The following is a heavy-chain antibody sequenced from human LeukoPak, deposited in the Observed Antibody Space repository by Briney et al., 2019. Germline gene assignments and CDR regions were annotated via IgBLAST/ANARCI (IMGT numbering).Heavy chain of an antibody. CDR2: ISASVGNT. V-gene: IGHV3-23*01. Sequence: PGGSLRLSCAASGFTFTIYAMSWVRQAPGKGLEWVSAISASVGNTYYADSVKGRFTISRDNSKNTLYLQMSTLRAEDTAVYYCAKAHVAQSYCSGGSCYLVHYWGQGTLVTVSS. CDR1: GFTFTIYA. J-gene: IGHJ4*02. D-gene: IGHD2-15*01. CDR3: AKAHVAQSYCSGGSCYLVHY.